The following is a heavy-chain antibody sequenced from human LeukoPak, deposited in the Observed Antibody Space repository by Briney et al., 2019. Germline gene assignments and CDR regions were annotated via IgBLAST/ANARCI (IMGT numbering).Heavy chain of an antibody. J-gene: IGHJ4*02. CDR2: ISSDGSNK. CDR1: GFTFSSYT. D-gene: IGHD3-3*01. Sequence: QPGRSLRLSRAASGFTFSSYTMHWVRQAPGKGLQWVAVISSDGSNKYYADSVKGRFTISRDNSKNTLYLQMNSLRAEDTAVYYCAAGWLLSTPDYWGQGTLVTVSS. CDR3: AAGWLLSTPDY. V-gene: IGHV3-30*01.